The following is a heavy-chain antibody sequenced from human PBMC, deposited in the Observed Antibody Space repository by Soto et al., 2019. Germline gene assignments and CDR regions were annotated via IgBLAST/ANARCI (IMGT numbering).Heavy chain of an antibody. CDR3: AGSRYCGSTSCYNWFDP. V-gene: IGHV4-4*02. Sequence: TLSLTCAVSSGSISSSNWWSWVRQPPGKGLEWIGEIYHSGSTNYNPSLKSRVTISVDKSKNQFSLKLSSVTAADTAVYYCAGSRYCGSTSCYNWFDPWGQGTLVTVSS. CDR1: SGSISSSNW. CDR2: IYHSGST. D-gene: IGHD2-2*01. J-gene: IGHJ5*02.